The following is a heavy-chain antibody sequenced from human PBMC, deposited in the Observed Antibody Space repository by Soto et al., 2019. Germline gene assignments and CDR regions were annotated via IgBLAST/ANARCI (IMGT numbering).Heavy chain of an antibody. V-gene: IGHV5-51*01. CDR3: ARRASEFLWELLRDNWFDP. CDR2: IYPGDSDT. D-gene: IGHD1-26*01. CDR1: GYSFTSYW. Sequence: PGESLKISCKGSGYSFTSYWIGWVRQMPGKGLEWMGIIYPGDSDTRYSPSFQGQVTISADKSISTAYLQWSSLKASDTAMYYCARRASEFLWELLRDNWFDPWGQGTLVTVSS. J-gene: IGHJ5*02.